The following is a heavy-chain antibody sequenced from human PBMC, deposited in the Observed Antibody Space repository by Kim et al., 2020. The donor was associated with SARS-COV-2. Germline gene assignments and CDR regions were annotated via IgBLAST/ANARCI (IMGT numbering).Heavy chain of an antibody. Sequence: ASVKVSCKVSEYTLPELSMHWVRQAPGKGLEWMGGFDPEDGDTIYAQKFQGRVTMTEDTSTDTAYMELSSLRSEDTAVYYCATGGAGSGGYYSPNWFDPWGQGTLVTVSS. CDR3: ATGGAGSGGYYSPNWFDP. CDR1: EYTLPELS. J-gene: IGHJ5*02. V-gene: IGHV1-24*01. CDR2: FDPEDGDT. D-gene: IGHD3-10*01.